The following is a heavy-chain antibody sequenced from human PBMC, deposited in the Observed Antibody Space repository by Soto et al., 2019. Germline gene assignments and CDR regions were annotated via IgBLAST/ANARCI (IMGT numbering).Heavy chain of an antibody. Sequence: EVQLLESGGGLVQPGGSLRLSCAASGFPFSSDALNWVRQAPGKGLEWVSVISGSGDNTYYADSVKGRFTISRDNSKKTLYLQMNSLRAEDTAVYYCAKVLGTDDFGSAYYTYYDMDVWGKGTTVTVSS. V-gene: IGHV3-23*01. CDR3: AKVLGTDDFGSAYYTYYDMDV. CDR2: ISGSGDNT. CDR1: GFPFSSDA. D-gene: IGHD3-3*01. J-gene: IGHJ6*03.